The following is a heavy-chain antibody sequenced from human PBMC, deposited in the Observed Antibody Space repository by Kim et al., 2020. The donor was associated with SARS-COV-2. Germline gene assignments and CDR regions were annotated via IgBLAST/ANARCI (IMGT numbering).Heavy chain of an antibody. V-gene: IGHV3-30-3*01. CDR2: ISYDGSNK. Sequence: GGSLRLSCAASGFTFSSYAMHWVRQAPGKGLEWVAVISYDGSNKYYADSVKGRFTISRDNSKNTLYLQMNSLRAEDTAVYYCARGLITMVRGVVYWGQGTLVTVSS. J-gene: IGHJ4*02. CDR1: GFTFSSYA. D-gene: IGHD3-10*01. CDR3: ARGLITMVRGVVY.